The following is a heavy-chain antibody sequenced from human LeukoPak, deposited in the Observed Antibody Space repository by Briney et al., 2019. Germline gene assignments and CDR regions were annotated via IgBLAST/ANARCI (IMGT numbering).Heavy chain of an antibody. J-gene: IGHJ4*02. CDR3: VRSSSAGFDY. Sequence: SETLSLTCTVSGGSISSGGYYWSWIRQHPGKGLEWIGYIYYSGSTYYNPSLKSGVTISVDTSKNQFSLKLSSVTAADTAVYYCVRSSSAGFDYWGQGTLVTVSS. D-gene: IGHD6-13*01. CDR1: GGSISSGGYY. V-gene: IGHV4-31*03. CDR2: IYYSGST.